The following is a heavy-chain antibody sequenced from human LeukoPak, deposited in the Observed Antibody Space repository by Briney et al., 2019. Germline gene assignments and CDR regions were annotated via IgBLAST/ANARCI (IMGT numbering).Heavy chain of an antibody. CDR2: ITTDGSST. CDR3: ASLTSTSPEDY. Sequence: GGSLRLSCAASGFTFTNFWMHWVRQAPGKGLEWVSRITTDGSSTRYADSVKGRFTISRDNAKNTVHLQMNSLRAEDTTMYYCASLTSTSPEDYWGQGTLVTVSS. CDR1: GFTFTNFW. D-gene: IGHD2-2*01. J-gene: IGHJ4*02. V-gene: IGHV3-74*01.